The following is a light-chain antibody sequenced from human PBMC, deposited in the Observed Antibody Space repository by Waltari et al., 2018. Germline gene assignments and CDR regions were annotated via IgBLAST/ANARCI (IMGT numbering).Light chain of an antibody. J-gene: IGLJ3*02. CDR3: LVCDTVSDHPV. CDR2: YDS. CDR1: NISGKS. V-gene: IGLV3-21*04. Sequence: YVVTQPPSVSEAPGKTARITCGGINISGKSVHWYQQKAGQAPVLVIHYDSDRPSGIPERFSGSNSENTATLTISRVDAGDEADYFCLVCDTVSDHPVFGGWTKLTVL.